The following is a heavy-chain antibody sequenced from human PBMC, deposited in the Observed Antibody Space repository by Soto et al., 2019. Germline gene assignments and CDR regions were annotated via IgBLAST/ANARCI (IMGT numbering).Heavy chain of an antibody. CDR2: ISYDGSNK. D-gene: IGHD2-15*01. J-gene: IGHJ4*02. CDR1: GFTFSSYG. CDR3: AXGGRYCSGGSCYSQFDY. V-gene: IGHV3-30*18. Sequence: PGGSLRLSCAASGFTFSSYGMHWVRQAPGKGLEWVAVISYDGSNKYYADSVKGRFTISRDNSKNTLYLQMNSLRAEDTAVYYCAXGGRYCSGGSCYSQFDYWGQGTLVTVSS.